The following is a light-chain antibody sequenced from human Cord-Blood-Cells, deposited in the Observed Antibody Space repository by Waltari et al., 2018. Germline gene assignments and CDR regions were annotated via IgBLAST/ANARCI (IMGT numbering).Light chain of an antibody. CDR2: DAS. Sequence: DIVYTPSPAPLPLSPGEKATLSSRASQSVSSYLAWYQQRPGQAPRRRIYDASNRANGIPARFSGSGYGTDFTLTISSLEPEEVAVYYGQQRSNWLPITFGQGTRLEIK. J-gene: IGKJ5*01. V-gene: IGKV3-11*01. CDR3: QQRSNWLPIT. CDR1: QSVSSY.